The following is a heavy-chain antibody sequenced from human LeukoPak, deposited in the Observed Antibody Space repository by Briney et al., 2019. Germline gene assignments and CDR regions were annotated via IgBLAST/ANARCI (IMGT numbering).Heavy chain of an antibody. CDR3: ARDPGVLYGGPSYYYYYMDV. J-gene: IGHJ6*03. V-gene: IGHV4-30-4*08. CDR2: IYYSGST. Sequence: PSKTLSLTCTVSGGSISSGDYYWSWIRQPPGKGLEWIGYIYYSGSTYYNPSLKSRVTISVDTSKNQFSLKLSSVTAADTAVYYCARDPGVLYGGPSYYYYYMDVWGKGTTVTVSS. CDR1: GGSISSGDYY. D-gene: IGHD4-23*01.